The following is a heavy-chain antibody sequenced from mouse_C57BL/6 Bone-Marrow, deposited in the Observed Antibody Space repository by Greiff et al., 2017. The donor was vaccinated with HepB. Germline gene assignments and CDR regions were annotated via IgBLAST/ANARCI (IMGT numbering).Heavy chain of an antibody. D-gene: IGHD1-1*01. CDR1: GYTFTSYW. Sequence: VQLQQPGAELVKPGASVKLSCKASGYTFTSYWMHWVKQRPGPGLEWIGRIDPNSGGTKYNEKFKSKATLTVDKPSSTAYMQLSSLTSEDSAVYYCAAITNCYAMDYWGQGTSVTVSS. J-gene: IGHJ4*01. CDR2: IDPNSGGT. CDR3: AAITNCYAMDY. V-gene: IGHV1-72*01.